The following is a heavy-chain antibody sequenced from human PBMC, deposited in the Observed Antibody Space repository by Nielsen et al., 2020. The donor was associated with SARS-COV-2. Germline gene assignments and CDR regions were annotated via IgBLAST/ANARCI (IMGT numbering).Heavy chain of an antibody. CDR3: ARVISSGSGSYRWFDP. CDR1: GYSISSGYY. V-gene: IGHV4-38-2*02. J-gene: IGHJ5*02. D-gene: IGHD3-10*01. Sequence: SETLSLTCTVSGYSISSGYYWGWIRQSPGKGLEWIGNIYHSGSTFYNPSLKSRVIISVDTSKTQFSLKLRSVTAADTAVYYCARVISSGSGSYRWFDPWGQGTLVTVSS. CDR2: IYHSGST.